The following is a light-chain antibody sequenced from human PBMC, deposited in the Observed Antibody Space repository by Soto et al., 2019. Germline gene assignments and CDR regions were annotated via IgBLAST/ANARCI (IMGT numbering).Light chain of an antibody. CDR1: QTVRNNY. V-gene: IGKV3-20*01. CDR2: DAS. J-gene: IGKJ4*01. Sequence: MVLIKSGDSRRLCPGGRARRSPKPSQTVRNNYLAWYQQKPGQAPRLLIYDASSRATGIPDRFSGGGSGTDFTLSVCRLEPEDFAVYYCQQFSSYPLTFGGGTKVDIK. CDR3: QQFSSYPLT.